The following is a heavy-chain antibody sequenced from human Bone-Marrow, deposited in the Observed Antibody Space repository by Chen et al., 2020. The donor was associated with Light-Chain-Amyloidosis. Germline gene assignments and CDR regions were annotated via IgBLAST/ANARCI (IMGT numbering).Heavy chain of an antibody. CDR1: HGPISSGDYY. J-gene: IGHJ5*02. CDR2: IYYSGST. V-gene: IGHV4-30-4*08. Sequence: QVPLQESGPVLVKPSQTLTLTCPVPHGPISSGDYYWSWIRQPPGKGLEWIGYIYYSGSTYYNPSLKSRVTISVDTSKNQFSLKLSSVTAADTAVYYCARGEAGYSYGISLDPWGQG. D-gene: IGHD5-18*01. CDR3: ARGEAGYSYGISLDP.